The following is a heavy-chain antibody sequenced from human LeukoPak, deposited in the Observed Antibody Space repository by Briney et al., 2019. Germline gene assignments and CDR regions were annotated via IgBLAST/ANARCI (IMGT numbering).Heavy chain of an antibody. J-gene: IGHJ4*02. D-gene: IGHD6-19*01. CDR1: GFTFSSYS. CDR2: ISSSSSYI. CDR3: ARDRGIAVVGTLGY. Sequence: PGGSLRLSCAASGFTFSSYSMNWVRQAPGKGLEWVSSISSSSSYIYYADSVKGRFTISRDNAKNSLYLQMNSLRAEDTAVYYCARDRGIAVVGTLGYWGQGTLVTVSS. V-gene: IGHV3-21*01.